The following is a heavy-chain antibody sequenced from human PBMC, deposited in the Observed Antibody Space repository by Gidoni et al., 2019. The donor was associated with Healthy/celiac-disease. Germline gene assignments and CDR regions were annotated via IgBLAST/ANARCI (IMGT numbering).Heavy chain of an antibody. J-gene: IGHJ6*02. CDR3: ARQSMGYCSSTSCASYYYYGMDV. CDR2: IYYSGST. V-gene: IGHV4-39*01. D-gene: IGHD2-2*01. Sequence: QLQLQESGPGLLKPSATLSLTCPVSGCSISSSSYYWGWIRQPPGKGLEWIGSIYYSGSTYYNPSLKSRVTISVDTSKNQFSLKLSSVTAADTAVYYCARQSMGYCSSTSCASYYYYGMDVWGQGTTVTVSS. CDR1: GCSISSSSYY.